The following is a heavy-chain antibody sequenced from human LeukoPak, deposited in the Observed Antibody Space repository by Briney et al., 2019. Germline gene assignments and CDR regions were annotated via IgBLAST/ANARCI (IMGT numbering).Heavy chain of an antibody. CDR3: ASLWFGELSFFSGPPQHNWFDP. J-gene: IGHJ5*02. V-gene: IGHV3-21*01. D-gene: IGHD3-10*01. Sequence: GRSLRLSCAASGFTFSSYSMNWVRQAPGKGLEWVSSISSSSSYIYYADSVKGRFTISRDNAKNSLYLQMNSLRAEDTAVYYCASLWFGELSFFSGPPQHNWFDPWGQGTLVTVSS. CDR2: ISSSSSYI. CDR1: GFTFSSYS.